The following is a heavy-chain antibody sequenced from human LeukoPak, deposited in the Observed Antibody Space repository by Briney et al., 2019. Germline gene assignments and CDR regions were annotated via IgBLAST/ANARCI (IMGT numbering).Heavy chain of an antibody. Sequence: PGGSLRLSCAASGFTFSSYWMHWVRQAPGKGLVWVSRINSDGSSTSYADSVKGRFTISRDNAKNTLYLQMNSLRAEDTAVYYCARVDYYDSSGYYPFDYWGQGTLVTVSS. CDR1: GFTFSSYW. D-gene: IGHD3-22*01. V-gene: IGHV3-74*01. J-gene: IGHJ4*02. CDR2: INSDGSST. CDR3: ARVDYYDSSGYYPFDY.